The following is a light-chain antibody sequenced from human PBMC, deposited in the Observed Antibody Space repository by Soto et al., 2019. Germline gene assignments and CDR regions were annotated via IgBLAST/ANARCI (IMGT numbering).Light chain of an antibody. CDR2: DVS. CDR3: CSYAGSYSLYV. Sequence: QSVLTQPRSVSGSPGQSVTISCTGTSSDVGGYNYVSWYQQHPGKAPKLMIYDVSNRPSGVPDRFSGSKSGNTASLTISGLQAEDDADYYCCSYAGSYSLYVFGSGTKVTVL. V-gene: IGLV2-11*01. CDR1: SSDVGGYNY. J-gene: IGLJ1*01.